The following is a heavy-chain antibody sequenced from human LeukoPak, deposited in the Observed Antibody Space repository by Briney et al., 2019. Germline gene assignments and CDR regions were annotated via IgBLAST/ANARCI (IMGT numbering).Heavy chain of an antibody. J-gene: IGHJ4*02. Sequence: QPGGSLRLSCAASGFTFSSYAMSWVRQAPGKGLEWVSAISGSGGSTYYADSVKGRFTISRDNSKNTLYLQMNSPRAEDTAVYYCAKDSYYYGSGSLFDYWGQGTLVTVSS. D-gene: IGHD3-10*01. CDR3: AKDSYYYGSGSLFDY. V-gene: IGHV3-23*01. CDR2: ISGSGGST. CDR1: GFTFSSYA.